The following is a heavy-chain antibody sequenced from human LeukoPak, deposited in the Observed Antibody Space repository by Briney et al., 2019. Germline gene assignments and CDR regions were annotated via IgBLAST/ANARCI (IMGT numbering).Heavy chain of an antibody. Sequence: ASVKVSCKASGYTFTSYYMHWVRQAPGQGLEWMGWINPNSGGTNYAQKFQGRVTMTRDTSISTAYMELSRLRSDDTAVYYCAREGGSSSSLDYWGQGTLVTVSS. CDR1: GYTFTSYY. D-gene: IGHD6-6*01. J-gene: IGHJ4*02. V-gene: IGHV1-2*02. CDR3: AREGGSSSSLDY. CDR2: INPNSGGT.